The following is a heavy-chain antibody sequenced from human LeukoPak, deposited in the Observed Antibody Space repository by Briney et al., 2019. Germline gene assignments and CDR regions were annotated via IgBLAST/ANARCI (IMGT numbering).Heavy chain of an antibody. CDR1: GGSISSYY. CDR3: ARGVAESDY. D-gene: IGHD2-15*01. Sequence: PSETLSLTCTVSGGSISSYYWSWIRQPPRKGLEWIGYIYYSGSTNYNPSLKSRVTISVDTSKNQFSLKLTSMTAADTAVYYCARGVAESDYWGQGTLVTVSS. CDR2: IYYSGST. V-gene: IGHV4-59*01. J-gene: IGHJ4*02.